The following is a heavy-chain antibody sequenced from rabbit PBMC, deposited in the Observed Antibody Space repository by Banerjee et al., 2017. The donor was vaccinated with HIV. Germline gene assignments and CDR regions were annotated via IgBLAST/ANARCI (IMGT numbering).Heavy chain of an antibody. Sequence: QEQLVESGGGLVQPEGSLTLTCTASGFDFSSVYYMCWVRQAPGKRPEWIACIYTTTGSTAYASWAKGRFTISKTSSTTVDLKMTSLTVADTATYFCARGYAGYAGYVYAMDYFNLWGQGTLSPS. J-gene: IGHJ4*01. CDR1: GFDFSSVYY. CDR2: IYTTTGST. CDR3: ARGYAGYAGYVYAMDYFNL. V-gene: IGHV1S45*01. D-gene: IGHD6-1*01.